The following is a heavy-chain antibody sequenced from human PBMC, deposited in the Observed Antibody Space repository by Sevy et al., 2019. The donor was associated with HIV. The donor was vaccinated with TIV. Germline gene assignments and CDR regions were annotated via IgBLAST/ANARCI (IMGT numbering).Heavy chain of an antibody. D-gene: IGHD1-26*01. CDR2: FDPEDCEK. V-gene: IGHV1-24*01. CDR3: AMDGGIVGAGGYWFDP. CDR1: GYTLTELS. J-gene: IGHJ5*02. Sequence: ASVKVSCKVSGYTLTELSLHWVGQAPGKGLEGVGGFDPEDCEKNKPQKFQGRVTMTEDTSSDTAYMELSSLRSEDTAVYYCAMDGGIVGAGGYWFDPWGQGTLVTVSS.